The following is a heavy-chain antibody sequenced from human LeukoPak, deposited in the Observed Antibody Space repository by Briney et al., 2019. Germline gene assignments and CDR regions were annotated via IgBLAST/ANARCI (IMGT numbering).Heavy chain of an antibody. CDR2: IYHSGST. CDR3: ARIYSSSWFLNWFDP. V-gene: IGHV4-38-2*02. CDR1: GYSISSGYF. J-gene: IGHJ5*02. Sequence: SETLSLTCTVSGYSISSGYFWGWIRQPPGKGLECIGTIYHSGSTYYNPSLKSRVTISVDASKNQFSLKLNSVTAADTAVYYCARIYSSSWFLNWFDPWGQGTLVTVSS. D-gene: IGHD6-13*01.